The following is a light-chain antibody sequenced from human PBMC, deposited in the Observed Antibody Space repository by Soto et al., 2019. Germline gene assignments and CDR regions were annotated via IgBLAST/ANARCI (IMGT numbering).Light chain of an antibody. J-gene: IGKJ4*01. CDR3: QHYNTWPRS. CDR2: DAS. V-gene: IGKV3-15*01. CDR1: QGIGST. Sequence: IVMTQSPATLSVSPGERATLSCRASQGIGSTLAWYQQKPGQTPRLLIYDASTRATGIPARFSGIGSGTEFTLIISSLQSEDFGVYYCQHYNTWPRSFGGGTQV.